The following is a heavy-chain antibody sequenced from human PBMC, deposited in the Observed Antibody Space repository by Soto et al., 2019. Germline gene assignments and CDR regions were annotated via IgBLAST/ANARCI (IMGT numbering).Heavy chain of an antibody. D-gene: IGHD4-17*01. CDR2: IYYSGST. CDR1: GGSISSGGYY. Sequence: QVQLQESGPGLVKPSQTLSLTCTVSGGSISSGGYYWSWIRQHPGKGLEWIGYIYYSGSTHYNPSLKSRVIISVVTSKNQFSMKLSSVTAADTAVYYCATALTTVTLFDPWGQGTLVTVSS. J-gene: IGHJ5*02. CDR3: ATALTTVTLFDP. V-gene: IGHV4-31*03.